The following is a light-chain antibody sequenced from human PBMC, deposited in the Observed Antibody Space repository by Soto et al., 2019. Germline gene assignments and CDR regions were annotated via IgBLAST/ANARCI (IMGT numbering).Light chain of an antibody. Sequence: EIVLTQSPGTLSLSPGERATLSCRASQSVSSSYLAWYQQKPGQAPRLLIYGASSRATGIPDRFSGSGYGTDFTLPISRLEPEDFALYYCQQYGSSHMYTFGEGTKLESK. CDR1: QSVSSSY. V-gene: IGKV3-20*01. CDR3: QQYGSSHMYT. J-gene: IGKJ2*01. CDR2: GAS.